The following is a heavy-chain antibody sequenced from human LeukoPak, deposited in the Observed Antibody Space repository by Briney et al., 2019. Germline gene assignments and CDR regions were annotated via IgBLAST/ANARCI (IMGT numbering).Heavy chain of an antibody. Sequence: QTGGSLTLACVVSGFTFSSYSMIWVRQAPGKGLQWVANMKKDGSETKYVDSVKGRFTISRDNTKNSLYLQMNSLRAEDTAVYYCGRHRSGSGTYFIDYWGQGTLVSVSS. D-gene: IGHD3-10*01. CDR1: GFTFSSYS. CDR2: MKKDGSET. CDR3: GRHRSGSGTYFIDY. V-gene: IGHV3-7*01. J-gene: IGHJ4*02.